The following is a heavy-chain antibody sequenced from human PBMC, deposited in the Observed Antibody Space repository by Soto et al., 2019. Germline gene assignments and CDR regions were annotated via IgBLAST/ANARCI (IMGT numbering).Heavy chain of an antibody. J-gene: IGHJ4*02. D-gene: IGHD6-13*01. CDR2: IYSAGSA. Sequence: GGSLRLSCAASGFTVSAYYMSWVRQAPGKGLEWVSVIYSAGSADFADSVKGRFTVSRDNSKNTLYLQMSSLRAEDTAVYYCARVPSSSYHYFDYWGQGTLVTVSS. V-gene: IGHV3-66*01. CDR1: GFTVSAYY. CDR3: ARVPSSSYHYFDY.